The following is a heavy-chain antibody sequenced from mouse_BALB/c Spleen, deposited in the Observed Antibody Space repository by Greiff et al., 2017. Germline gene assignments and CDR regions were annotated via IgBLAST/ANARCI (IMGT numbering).Heavy chain of an antibody. D-gene: IGHD2-1*01. V-gene: IGHV1-9*01. CDR3: ASSTMVTTEGFAY. Sequence: VQLQQSGAELMKPGASVKISCKATGYTFSSYWIEWVKQRPGHGLEWIGEILPGSGSTNYNEKFKGKATFTADTSSNTAYMQLSSLTSEDSAVYYCASSTMVTTEGFAYWGQGTLVTVSA. CDR2: ILPGSGST. J-gene: IGHJ3*01. CDR1: GYTFSSYW.